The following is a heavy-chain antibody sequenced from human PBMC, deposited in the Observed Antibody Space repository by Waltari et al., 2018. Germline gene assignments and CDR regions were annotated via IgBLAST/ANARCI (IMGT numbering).Heavy chain of an antibody. V-gene: IGHV4-4*02. CDR2: IYHSGGP. CDR3: ARSKSRGWYGGDWFDA. J-gene: IGHJ5*02. D-gene: IGHD6-19*01. CDR1: GGSISSSNW. Sequence: QVQLQESGPGLVKPSGTLSLTCAVSGGSISSSNWWSWVRQHPGRGLEWIGEIYHSGGPNYNPSLKNRVTLSVDKSKSRFSLKLGAVTAAETAVYYGARSKSRGWYGGDWFDAWGQGTLVTVSS.